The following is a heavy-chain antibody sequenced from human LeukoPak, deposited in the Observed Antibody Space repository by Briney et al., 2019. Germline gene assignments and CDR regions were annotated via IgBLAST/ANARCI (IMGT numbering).Heavy chain of an antibody. D-gene: IGHD3-9*01. V-gene: IGHV3-30-3*01. J-gene: IGHJ4*02. CDR1: GFTFSSYA. CDR2: ISYDRSNK. CDR3: ARSPWDILYYFDY. Sequence: GGSLRLSCAASGFTFSSYAMHWVRQAPGKGLEWVAVISYDRSNKYYADSVKGRFTISRDNSKNTLYLQMNSLRAEDTAVYYCARSPWDILYYFDYWGQGTLVTVSS.